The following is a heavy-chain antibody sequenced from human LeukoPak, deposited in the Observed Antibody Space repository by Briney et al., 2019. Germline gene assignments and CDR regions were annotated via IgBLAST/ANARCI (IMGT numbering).Heavy chain of an antibody. J-gene: IGHJ6*03. V-gene: IGHV2-5*02. CDR1: GFSLSTSGVG. Sequence: SGPTLVNPTQTLTLTCTFSGFSLSTSGVGVGWIRQPPGKALEWLALIYWDDDKRYSPSLKSRLTITKDTSRNQVVLTMTNMDPVDTATYYCAHSRIAAAGMGGFYYYCYMDVWGKGTTVTVSS. CDR3: AHSRIAAAGMGGFYYYCYMDV. D-gene: IGHD6-13*01. CDR2: IYWDDDK.